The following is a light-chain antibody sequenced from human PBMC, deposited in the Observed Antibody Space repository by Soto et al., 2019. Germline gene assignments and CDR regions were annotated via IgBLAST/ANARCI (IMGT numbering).Light chain of an antibody. J-gene: IGLJ2*01. CDR2: DVS. Sequence: QSALTQPASVSGSPGQSITFSCTGTTSDVGGYRYVSWYQQHPGRAPQLMIYDVSNRPSGVSNRFSGSKSGNTASLTISGLQAEDEADYYCSSYTSSNTVLFGGGTKLTVL. CDR3: SSYTSSNTVL. V-gene: IGLV2-14*01. CDR1: TSDVGGYRY.